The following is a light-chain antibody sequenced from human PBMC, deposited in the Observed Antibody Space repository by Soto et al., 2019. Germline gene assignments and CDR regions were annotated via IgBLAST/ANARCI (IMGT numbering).Light chain of an antibody. Sequence: QSVLTQPPSVSRAPGQRVTISCTGSSSNIGAGYDVHWYQQVPGTAPKLLISDNNNRPSGVPDRFSGSKSGTSASLAITGLQAEDEADYHCQSYDSSLSGSVFGGGTKLTVL. CDR3: QSYDSSLSGSV. CDR1: SSNIGAGYD. CDR2: DNN. J-gene: IGLJ2*01. V-gene: IGLV1-40*01.